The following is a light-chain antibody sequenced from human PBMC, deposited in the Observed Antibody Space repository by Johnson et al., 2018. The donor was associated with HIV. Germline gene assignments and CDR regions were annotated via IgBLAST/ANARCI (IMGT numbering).Light chain of an antibody. Sequence: QSVLTQPPSVSAAPGQKVTISCSGSSSNIGNNYVSWYQQLPGTAPKLLIYENNKRPSGIPDRFSGSRSATSATLGITGLQTGDEAEYYCATWDSSMTGGGVLGTGNKVTVL. CDR1: SSNIGNNY. J-gene: IGLJ1*01. V-gene: IGLV1-51*02. CDR2: ENN. CDR3: ATWDSSMTGGGV.